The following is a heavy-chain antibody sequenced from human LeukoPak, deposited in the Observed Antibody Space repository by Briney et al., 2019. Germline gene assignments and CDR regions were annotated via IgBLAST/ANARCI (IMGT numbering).Heavy chain of an antibody. J-gene: IGHJ3*02. CDR1: GYTFTSYG. CDR3: ARDPPYDSSGYYPSNAFDI. Sequence: SVKVSCKAPGYTFTSYGISWVRQAPGQGLEWMGRIIPILGIANYAQKFQGRVTITADKSTSTAYMELSSLRSEDTAVYYCARDPPYDSSGYYPSNAFDIWGQGTMVTVSS. CDR2: IIPILGIA. D-gene: IGHD3-22*01. V-gene: IGHV1-69*04.